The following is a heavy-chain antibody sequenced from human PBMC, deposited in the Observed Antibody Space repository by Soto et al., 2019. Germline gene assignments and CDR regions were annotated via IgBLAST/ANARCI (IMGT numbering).Heavy chain of an antibody. Sequence: QVQLVESGGGVVQPGRSLRLSCAASGFTFSSYGMHWVRQAPGKGLEWVAVIWYDGSNKYYADSVKGRFTISRDNSKNTLYLQMNSLRAEDTAVYYCARDLVGLAVAGFPGYWGQGTLVTVSS. CDR3: ARDLVGLAVAGFPGY. CDR2: IWYDGSNK. CDR1: GFTFSSYG. J-gene: IGHJ4*02. D-gene: IGHD6-19*01. V-gene: IGHV3-33*01.